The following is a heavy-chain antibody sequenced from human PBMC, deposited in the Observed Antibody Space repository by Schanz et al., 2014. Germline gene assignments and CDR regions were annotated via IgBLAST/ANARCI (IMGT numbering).Heavy chain of an antibody. CDR3: ARESVSRTRLFDP. CDR2: INPNSGGT. Sequence: QVQVIQSGAEVKKPGASVKVSCKASGYTFTRYYIHWVRQAPGQGLEWMGWINPNSGGTNYAQNFQGRVTMTKDTSINTVYMELSTLTSDDTAVYYCARESVSRTRLFDPWGQGTLVTVSS. D-gene: IGHD3-3*01. CDR1: GYTFTRYY. V-gene: IGHV1-2*02. J-gene: IGHJ5*02.